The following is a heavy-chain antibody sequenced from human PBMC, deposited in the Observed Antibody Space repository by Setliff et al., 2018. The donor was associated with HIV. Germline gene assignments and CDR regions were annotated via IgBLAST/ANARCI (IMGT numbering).Heavy chain of an antibody. CDR2: ITNGNRT. Sequence: PGGSLRLSCAASGFAFDNYWMDWVRQAPGKGLVWVSRITNGNRTTYADSVKGRFTISRDNAKNTVYLQMNSMRAEDTAVYYCARGPLYSGSPADYHYYYIAVWGKGTTVTVSS. CDR1: GFAFDNYW. J-gene: IGHJ6*03. CDR3: ARGPLYSGSPADYHYYYIAV. D-gene: IGHD1-26*01. V-gene: IGHV3-74*01.